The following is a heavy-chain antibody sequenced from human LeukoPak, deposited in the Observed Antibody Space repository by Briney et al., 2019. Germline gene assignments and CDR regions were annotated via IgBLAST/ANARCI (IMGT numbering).Heavy chain of an antibody. J-gene: IGHJ4*02. CDR3: AKDEDPYYDSSGLPGDY. D-gene: IGHD3-22*01. Sequence: GGSLRLSCAASGFTFSSYSMNWVRQAPGKGLEWVSSISSSSSYIYYADSVKGRFTISRDNAKNSLYLQMNSLRAEDTAVYYCAKDEDPYYDSSGLPGDYWGQGTLVTVSS. V-gene: IGHV3-21*01. CDR1: GFTFSSYS. CDR2: ISSSSSYI.